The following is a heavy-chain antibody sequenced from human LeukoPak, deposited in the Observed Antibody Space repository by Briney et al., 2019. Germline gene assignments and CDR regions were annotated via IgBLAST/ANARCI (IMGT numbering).Heavy chain of an antibody. CDR1: GYSFTSYW. V-gene: IGHV5-51*01. Sequence: GESLKISCKGSGYSFTSYWIGWVRQMPGKGLEWMGIIYPGDSDTRYSPSFQGLVTISADKSISTAYLQWSSLKASDTAMYYCARLPYYYGSGKSPYNWFDPWGQGTLVTVSS. D-gene: IGHD3-10*01. CDR2: IYPGDSDT. CDR3: ARLPYYYGSGKSPYNWFDP. J-gene: IGHJ5*02.